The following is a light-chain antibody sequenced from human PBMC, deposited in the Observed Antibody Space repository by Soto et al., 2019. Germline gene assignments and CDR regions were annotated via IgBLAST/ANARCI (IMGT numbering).Light chain of an antibody. J-gene: IGLJ7*01. CDR2: EIN. V-gene: IGLV2-8*01. CDR3: SSYAGSNIYV. CDR1: SSDVGAFNY. Sequence: QSVLTQPPSASGSPGQSVTITCTGTSSDVGAFNYVSWYQHHPGKAPKLMIFEINKRPSGVPDRFSGSKSGNTASLTVSGLQAEDEAEYYCSSYAGSNIYVFGGGTKLTVL.